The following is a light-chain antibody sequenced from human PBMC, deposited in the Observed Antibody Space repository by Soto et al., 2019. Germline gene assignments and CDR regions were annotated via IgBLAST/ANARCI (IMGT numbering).Light chain of an antibody. CDR1: QNVGNTY. Sequence: EIVLTQSPGTLSLSPGERATLSCRASQNVGNTYLAWFQQRPGQAPRLLIYSTSSRATGIPDRFSGSGSGTDCTLTISRLEAEDSAMYYCQQYGSTLPFTFGQENKVEIK. J-gene: IGKJ2*01. CDR2: STS. V-gene: IGKV3-20*01. CDR3: QQYGSTLPFT.